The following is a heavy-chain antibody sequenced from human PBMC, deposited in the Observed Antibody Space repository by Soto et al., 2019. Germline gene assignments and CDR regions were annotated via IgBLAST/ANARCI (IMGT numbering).Heavy chain of an antibody. CDR3: ARKSCVDQRFDN. CDR1: GGSISSTCW. J-gene: IGHJ4*02. V-gene: IGHV4-4*02. CDR2: IYHSGST. Sequence: QVQLQESGPGLVKPSGTLSLTCAVSGGSISSTCWWSWVRQSPGKGLEWIGEIYHSGSTNYNPSLQSRVTISVDKSKNQFSLRLSSVTAADTALYYCARKSCVDQRFDNWGQGTLVTVSS. D-gene: IGHD2-2*01.